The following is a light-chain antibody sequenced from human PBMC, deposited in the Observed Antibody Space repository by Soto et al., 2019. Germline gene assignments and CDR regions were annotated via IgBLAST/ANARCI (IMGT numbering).Light chain of an antibody. CDR3: QQYGSSPPYT. CDR2: GAS. Sequence: EIVLTQSPGTLSLSPGERATLSCRASQSVSSSYLAWYQQKPGQAPRLLIYGASSRATGIPARFSGSGSGTDFTLTISRLEPEDLAVYYCQQYGSSPPYTFGPGTKVDIK. CDR1: QSVSSSY. J-gene: IGKJ3*01. V-gene: IGKV3-20*01.